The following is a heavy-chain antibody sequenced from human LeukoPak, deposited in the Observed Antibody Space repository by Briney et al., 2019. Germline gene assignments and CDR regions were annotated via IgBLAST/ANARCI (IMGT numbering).Heavy chain of an antibody. J-gene: IGHJ4*02. CDR3: ARDLRYSSGWYFDY. CDR1: GGSISSYY. D-gene: IGHD6-19*01. CDR2: IYTSGRT. V-gene: IGHV4-4*07. Sequence: SETLSLTCTVSGGSISSYYWSWIRQPAGKGLEWIGRIYTSGRTNYNPSLKSRVTMSVDTSKNQFSLKLSSVTAADTAVYYCARDLRYSSGWYFDYWGQGTLVSVSS.